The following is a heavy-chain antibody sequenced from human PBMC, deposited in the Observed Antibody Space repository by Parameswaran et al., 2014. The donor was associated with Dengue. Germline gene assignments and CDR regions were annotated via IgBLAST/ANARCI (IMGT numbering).Heavy chain of an antibody. CDR3: ASWPIYGSGSYYTRRAYGMDV. J-gene: IGHJ6*02. CDR2: IYSGGST. V-gene: IGHV3-53*04. D-gene: IGHD3-10*01. Sequence: RWIRQPPGKGLEWVSVIYSGGSTYYADSVKGRFTISRHNSKNTLYLQMNSLRAEDTAVYYCASWPIYGSGSYYTRRAYGMDVWGQGTTVTVSS.